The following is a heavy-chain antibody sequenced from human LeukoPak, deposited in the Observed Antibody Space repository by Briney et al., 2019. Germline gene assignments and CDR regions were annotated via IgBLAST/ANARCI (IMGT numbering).Heavy chain of an antibody. V-gene: IGHV3-30*18. CDR2: ISYDGGNK. Sequence: GVYLRLSCAASGFSFSNYAMHWVRQAPGKGLEWVAVISYDGGNKYYADSVKGRFTISRDNSKNTLYLQMNSLKAEDTAVYYCAKIEYYYDSSGYYYWGQGTLVTVSS. CDR3: AKIEYYYDSSGYYY. D-gene: IGHD3-22*01. CDR1: GFSFSNYA. J-gene: IGHJ4*02.